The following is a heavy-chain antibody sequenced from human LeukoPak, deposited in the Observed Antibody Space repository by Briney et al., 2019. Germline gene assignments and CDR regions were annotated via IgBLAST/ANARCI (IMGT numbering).Heavy chain of an antibody. CDR2: IYTSGST. J-gene: IGHJ6*03. Sequence: SETLSLTCTVSGGSISSGSYYWSWIRQPAGKGLEWIGRIYTSGSTNYNPSLKSRVTISVDTSKNQFSLKLSSVTAADTAVYYCARVGSSRAVEGYMDVWGKGTTVTVSS. CDR1: GGSISSGSYY. CDR3: ARVGSSRAVEGYMDV. V-gene: IGHV4-61*02. D-gene: IGHD6-6*01.